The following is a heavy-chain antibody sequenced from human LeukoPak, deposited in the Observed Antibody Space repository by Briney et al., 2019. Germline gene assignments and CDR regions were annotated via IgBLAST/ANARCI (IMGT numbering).Heavy chain of an antibody. CDR1: RGSISSSTYY. Sequence: SETLSLTCSVSRGSISSSTYYWGWIRQPPGKGLEWIGNIYNSGSTYYNPSLKSRVTISVDTSKNQFSLKLSSVTAADTAVYYCARQAYSSNLGWFDPWGQGTLVTVSS. CDR3: ARQAYSSNLGWFDP. CDR2: IYNSGST. D-gene: IGHD6-13*01. V-gene: IGHV4-39*01. J-gene: IGHJ5*02.